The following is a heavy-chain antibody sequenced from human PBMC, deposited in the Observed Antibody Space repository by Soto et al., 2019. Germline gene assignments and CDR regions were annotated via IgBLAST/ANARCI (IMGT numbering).Heavy chain of an antibody. CDR3: ARDQIVVVVAATPYYYYGMDV. D-gene: IGHD2-15*01. CDR1: GFTFSSYG. CDR2: ISSSSSYI. V-gene: IGHV3-21*01. Sequence: GGSLRLSCAASGFTFSSYGMNWVRQAPGKGLEWVSSISSSSSYIYYADSVKGRFTISRDNAKNSLYLQMNSLRAEDTAVYYCARDQIVVVVAATPYYYYGMDVWGQGTTVTVSS. J-gene: IGHJ6*02.